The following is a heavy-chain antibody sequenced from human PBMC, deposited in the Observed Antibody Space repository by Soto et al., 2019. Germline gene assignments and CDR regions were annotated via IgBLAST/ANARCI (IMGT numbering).Heavy chain of an antibody. CDR2: IYPGDSET. Sequence: PGESLKISCKGSGYNFAIYWIAWVRQMPGKGLEWMGIIYPGDSETRYSPSFQGQVTISADKSITTAYLQWSSLKASDTAMYYCARLGPQRLARDWGQGTLVTVSS. V-gene: IGHV5-51*01. D-gene: IGHD6-25*01. J-gene: IGHJ4*02. CDR1: GYNFAIYW. CDR3: ARLGPQRLARD.